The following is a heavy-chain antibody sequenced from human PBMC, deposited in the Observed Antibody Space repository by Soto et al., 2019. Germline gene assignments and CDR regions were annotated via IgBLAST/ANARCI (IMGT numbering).Heavy chain of an antibody. CDR3: ATIRYDSSGYYSGALGY. J-gene: IGHJ4*02. V-gene: IGHV1-24*01. CDR1: GYTLTELS. D-gene: IGHD3-22*01. Sequence: ASVKVSCKVSGYTLTELSMHCVRQAPGKGLEWMGGFDPEDGETIYAQKFQGRVTMTEDTSTDTAYMELSSLRSEDTAVYYCATIRYDSSGYYSGALGYWGQGTLVTVSS. CDR2: FDPEDGET.